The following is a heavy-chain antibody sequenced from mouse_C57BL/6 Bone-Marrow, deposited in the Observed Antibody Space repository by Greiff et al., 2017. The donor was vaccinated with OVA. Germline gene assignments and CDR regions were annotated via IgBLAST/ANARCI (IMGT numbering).Heavy chain of an antibody. J-gene: IGHJ2*01. D-gene: IGHD4-1*02. Sequence: EVQLQQSGPELVKPGASVKMSCKASGYTFTDYNMHWVKQSHGKSLEWIGYINPNNGGTSYNQKFKGKAILTVNKSSSTAYMELRSLTSEDSAVYYCARPRQLGLFDYWGQGTTLTVSS. CDR2: INPNNGGT. CDR3: ARPRQLGLFDY. CDR1: GYTFTDYN. V-gene: IGHV1-22*01.